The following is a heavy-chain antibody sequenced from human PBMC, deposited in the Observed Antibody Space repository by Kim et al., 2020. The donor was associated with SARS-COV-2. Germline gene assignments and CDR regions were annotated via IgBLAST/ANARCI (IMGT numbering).Heavy chain of an antibody. V-gene: IGHV6-1*01. CDR2: YN. Sequence: YNDYADSVKGRIIINADTSKNQFSLRLNSVTPEDTAIYYCAKDRGSRAFDIWGQGTMVTVSS. J-gene: IGHJ3*02. D-gene: IGHD1-26*01. CDR3: AKDRGSRAFDI.